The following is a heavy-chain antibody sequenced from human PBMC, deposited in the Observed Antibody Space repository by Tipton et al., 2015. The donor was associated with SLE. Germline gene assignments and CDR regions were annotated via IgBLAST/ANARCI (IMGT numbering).Heavy chain of an antibody. V-gene: IGHV4-34*01. J-gene: IGHJ2*01. CDR1: GGSFSGYY. CDR3: ARVPLGTRQDALWCFVL. D-gene: IGHD2-21*01. Sequence: LRLSCAVYGGSFSGYYWTWIRQPPGKGLEWIGEINHSGNTNSNSSLKSRVTISVDTSRNQFSLKLTSVTAADTAVYFCARVPLGTRQDALWCFVLWGADALVTVSS. CDR2: INHSGNT.